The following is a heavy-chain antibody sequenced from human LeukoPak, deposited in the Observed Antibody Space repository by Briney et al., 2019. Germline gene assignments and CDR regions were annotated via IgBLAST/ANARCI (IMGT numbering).Heavy chain of an antibody. D-gene: IGHD3-22*01. Sequence: ASVKVSCKASGYTFTGYYMHWLRQAPGQGLEWMGWINPNSGGTNYAEKFQGRVTMTSDTSISTAYMELTRLRSDDTAVYYCARGRIGYCLDYWGQGTLVPVSS. V-gene: IGHV1-2*02. J-gene: IGHJ4*02. CDR3: ARGRIGYCLDY. CDR1: GYTFTGYY. CDR2: INPNSGGT.